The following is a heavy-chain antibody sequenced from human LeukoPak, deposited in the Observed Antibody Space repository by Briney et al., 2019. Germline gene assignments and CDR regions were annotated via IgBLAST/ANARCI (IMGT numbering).Heavy chain of an antibody. V-gene: IGHV4-59*12. Sequence: PSETLSLTCTVSGGSISSYYWSWIRQSPGKGLEWIGYINYSGSTNFNPSLKSRVTMSVDTSKNQFSLKLSSVTAADTAVYYCAREGHSSGWSSFDYWGQGTLVTVSS. CDR2: INYSGST. D-gene: IGHD6-19*01. CDR1: GGSISSYY. J-gene: IGHJ4*02. CDR3: AREGHSSGWSSFDY.